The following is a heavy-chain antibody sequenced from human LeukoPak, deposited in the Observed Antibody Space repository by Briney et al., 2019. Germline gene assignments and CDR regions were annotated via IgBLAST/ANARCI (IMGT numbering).Heavy chain of an antibody. Sequence: GGSLRLSCAASGFTFSSYSMNWVRQAPGKGLEWVSYISSSSYAMYYADSVKGRFTISRDNAKNSLYLQMNSLRAEDTAVYYCARDRNWGKEVNYYYYGMDVWGQGTTVTVSS. D-gene: IGHD7-27*01. J-gene: IGHJ6*02. CDR1: GFTFSSYS. CDR2: ISSSSYAM. CDR3: ARDRNWGKEVNYYYYGMDV. V-gene: IGHV3-48*01.